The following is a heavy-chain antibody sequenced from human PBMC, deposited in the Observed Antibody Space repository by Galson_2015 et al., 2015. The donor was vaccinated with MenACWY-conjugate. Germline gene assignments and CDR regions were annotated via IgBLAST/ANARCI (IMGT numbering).Heavy chain of an antibody. Sequence: SLRLSCAASGFSFSDSAMHWVRQASGKGLEWVGRIRSKRNNYATTYAASVQGRFTISRDESERMAYLHMNSLKTEDTAVYYCASDGRYCTTTTCYSDYLFTHWGQGALVTVSS. CDR3: ASDGRYCTTTTCYSDYLFTH. J-gene: IGHJ1*01. V-gene: IGHV3-73*01. CDR1: GFSFSDSA. CDR2: IRSKRNNYAT. D-gene: IGHD2-2*01.